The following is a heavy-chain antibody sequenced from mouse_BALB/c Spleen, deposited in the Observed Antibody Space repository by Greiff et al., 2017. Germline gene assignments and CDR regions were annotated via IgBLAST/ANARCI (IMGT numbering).Heavy chain of an antibody. J-gene: IGHJ3*01. D-gene: IGHD1-1*01. CDR2: IYPGSGNT. CDR3: ARGATVVAPGFAY. Sequence: QVQLKESGPELVKPGASVKISCKASGYTFTDYYINWVKQKPGQGLEWIGWIYPGSGNTKYNEKFKGKATLTVDTSSSTAYMQLSSLTSEDTAVYFCARGATVVAPGFAYWGQGTLVTVSA. V-gene: IGHV1-84*02. CDR1: GYTFTDYY.